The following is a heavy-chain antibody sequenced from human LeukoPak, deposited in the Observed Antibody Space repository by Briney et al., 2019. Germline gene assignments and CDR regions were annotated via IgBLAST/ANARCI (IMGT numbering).Heavy chain of an antibody. J-gene: IGHJ4*02. CDR3: AKEDGYNYYFDY. D-gene: IGHD5-24*01. CDR1: GFTFSSYG. CDR2: ISYDGSNK. V-gene: IGHV3-30*18. Sequence: GSLRLSCAASGFTFSSYGMHWVRQAPGKGLEWVAVISYDGSNKYYADSVKGRFTISRDNSKNTLYLQMNSLRAEDTAVYYCAKEDGYNYYFDYWGQGTLVTVSS.